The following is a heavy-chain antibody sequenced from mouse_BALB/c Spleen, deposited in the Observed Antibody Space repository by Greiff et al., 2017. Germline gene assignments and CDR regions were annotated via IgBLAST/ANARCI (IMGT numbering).Heavy chain of an antibody. J-gene: IGHJ3*01. CDR1: GFTFNTYA. CDR2: IRSKSNNYAT. V-gene: IGHV10-1*02. CDR3: VRASGAWFAY. D-gene: IGHD6-1*01. Sequence: GGGLVQPKGSLKLSCAASGFTFNTYAMNWVRQAPGKGLEWVARIRSKSNNYATYYADSVKDRFTISRDDSQSMLYLQMNNLKTEDTAMYYCVRASGAWFAYWGQGTLVTVSA.